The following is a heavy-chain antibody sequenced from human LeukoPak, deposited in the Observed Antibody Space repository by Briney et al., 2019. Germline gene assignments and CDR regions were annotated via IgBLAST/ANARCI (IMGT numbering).Heavy chain of an antibody. D-gene: IGHD2-15*01. CDR3: ARVVVVPTTDRVNWFDP. J-gene: IGHJ5*02. Sequence: ASVKVSCKASGGTFSSYAISWVRQAPGQGLEWMGGIIPIFGTANYAQKFQGRVTITADESTSTAYMELSSLRSEDTAVYYCARVVVVPTTDRVNWFDPWGQGTLVTVSS. V-gene: IGHV1-69*13. CDR1: GGTFSSYA. CDR2: IIPIFGTA.